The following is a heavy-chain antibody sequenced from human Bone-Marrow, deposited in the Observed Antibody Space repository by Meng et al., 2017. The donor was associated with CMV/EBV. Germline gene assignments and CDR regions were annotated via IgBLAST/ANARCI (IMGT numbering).Heavy chain of an antibody. CDR2: INPNSGGT. J-gene: IGHJ5*02. CDR1: GYSFTGYY. V-gene: IGHV1-2*02. Sequence: ASVKVSCKASGYSFTGYYMHWVRQAPGQGLEWMGWINPNSGGTNYAQKFQGRVTMTRDRSISTAYMELSSLRSDDTAVYHCAREGGGSLDPWGQGTLVTVYS. CDR3: AREGGGSLDP. D-gene: IGHD3-16*01.